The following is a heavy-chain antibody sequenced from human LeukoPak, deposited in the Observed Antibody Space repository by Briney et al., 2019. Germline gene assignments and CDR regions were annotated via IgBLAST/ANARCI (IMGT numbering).Heavy chain of an antibody. Sequence: PSETLSLTCAVYGGSFSGYYWSWIRQPPGKGLEWIGEINHSGSTNHNPSLKSRVTISVDTSKNQFSLKLSSVTAADTAVYYCARSAAALLDYWGQGTLVTVSS. D-gene: IGHD6-13*01. J-gene: IGHJ4*02. CDR1: GGSFSGYY. CDR2: INHSGST. V-gene: IGHV4-34*01. CDR3: ARSAAALLDY.